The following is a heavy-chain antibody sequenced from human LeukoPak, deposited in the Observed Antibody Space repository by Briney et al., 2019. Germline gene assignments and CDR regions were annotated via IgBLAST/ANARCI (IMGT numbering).Heavy chain of an antibody. CDR1: GFTFSSYW. Sequence: GGSLRLSCAASGFTFSSYWMHWVRQAPGKGLVWVSRINSDRSSTSYADSVKGRFTISRDNAKNTLYLQMNSLRAEDTAVYYCARVGYSAQVDYWGQGTLVTVSS. V-gene: IGHV3-74*01. J-gene: IGHJ4*02. CDR3: ARVGYSAQVDY. D-gene: IGHD4-23*01. CDR2: INSDRSST.